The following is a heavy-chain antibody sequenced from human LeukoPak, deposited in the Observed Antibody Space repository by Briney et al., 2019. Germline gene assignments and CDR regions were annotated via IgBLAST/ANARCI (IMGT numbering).Heavy chain of an antibody. CDR2: INPSGGST. D-gene: IGHD3-9*01. CDR3: ARGYFDWLLNSDYNWFDP. CDR1: GYTFTSYY. V-gene: IGHV1-46*01. Sequence: ASVKVSCKASGYTFTSYYMHWVRQAPGQGLEWMGIINPSGGSTSYAQKFQGRVTMTRNTSISTAYMELSSLRSEDTAVYYCARGYFDWLLNSDYNWFDPWGQGTLVTVSS. J-gene: IGHJ5*02.